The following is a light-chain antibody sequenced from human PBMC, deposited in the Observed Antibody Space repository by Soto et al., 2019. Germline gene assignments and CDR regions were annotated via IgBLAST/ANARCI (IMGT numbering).Light chain of an antibody. CDR2: GAS. J-gene: IGKJ1*01. CDR3: QQYNNWPRT. CDR1: QSVSSN. V-gene: IGKV3-15*01. Sequence: EIVMTQSPATLSVSPGERATLSCRASQSVSSNLAWYQQKPGKAPRLLIYGASTMATGIPARFSGSSSGTEFTPTISSLLSEDFVVYYCQQYNNWPRTFGQGTKVEIK.